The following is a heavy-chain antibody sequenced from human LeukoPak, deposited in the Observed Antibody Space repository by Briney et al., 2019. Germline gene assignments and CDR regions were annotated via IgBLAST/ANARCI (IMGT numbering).Heavy chain of an antibody. V-gene: IGHV3-30*02. Sequence: GGSLRLSCTPSGFTFASLGMHWVRQAPGKGLEWVAFVEHDGTTKYYADSVKGRFSISRDNSKNTLYLQMNSLRAEDTAVYYCAKSGLGSFDYWGQGNLVTVSS. J-gene: IGHJ4*02. CDR2: VEHDGTTK. CDR1: GFTFASLG. CDR3: AKSGLGSFDY. D-gene: IGHD3-10*01.